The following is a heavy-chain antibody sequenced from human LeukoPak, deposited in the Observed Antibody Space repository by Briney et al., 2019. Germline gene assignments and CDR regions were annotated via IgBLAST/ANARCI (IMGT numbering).Heavy chain of an antibody. CDR3: ARSDFWSGSAAWFDP. Sequence: PSQTLSLTCTVSGGSISSGSYYWIWIRQPAGKGLEWIGRIYTSGSTNYNPSLKSRVTISVDTSKNQFSLKLSSVTAADTAVYYCARSDFWSGSAAWFDPWGQGTLVTVSS. CDR1: GGSISSGSYY. D-gene: IGHD3-3*01. V-gene: IGHV4-61*02. CDR2: IYTSGST. J-gene: IGHJ5*02.